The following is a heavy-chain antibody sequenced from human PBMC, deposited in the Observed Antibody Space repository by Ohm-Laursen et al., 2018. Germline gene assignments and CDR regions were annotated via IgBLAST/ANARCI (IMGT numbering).Heavy chain of an antibody. CDR2: IYYSGST. Sequence: SDTLSLTCTVSGGSISSSSYYWGWIRQPPGKELEWIGSIYYSGSTYYNPSLKSRVTISVDTSKNQFSLKLSSVTAADTAVYYCARERDMNIPFDPWGQGTLVTVSS. CDR1: GGSISSSSYY. D-gene: IGHD1-1*01. V-gene: IGHV4-39*01. CDR3: ARERDMNIPFDP. J-gene: IGHJ5*02.